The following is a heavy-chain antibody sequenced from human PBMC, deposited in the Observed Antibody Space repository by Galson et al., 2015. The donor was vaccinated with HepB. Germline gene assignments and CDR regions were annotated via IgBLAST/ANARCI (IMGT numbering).Heavy chain of an antibody. D-gene: IGHD3-22*01. CDR1: GYTFTSYA. CDR3: ASQGMYYCDSSGPGGFDP. J-gene: IGHJ5*02. Sequence: SVKVSCKASGYTFTSYAMNWVRQAPGQGLEWMGWINTNTGNPTYAQGFTGRFVFSLDTSVSTAYLQISSLKAEDTAVYYCASQGMYYCDSSGPGGFDPWGQGTLVTVSS. CDR2: INTNTGNP. V-gene: IGHV7-4-1*02.